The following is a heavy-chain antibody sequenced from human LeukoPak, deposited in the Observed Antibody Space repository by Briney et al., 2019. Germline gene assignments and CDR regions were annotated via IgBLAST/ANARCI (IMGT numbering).Heavy chain of an antibody. CDR1: GGSISSYY. CDR3: ARGYSGYDLSLTSPFDY. CDR2: IYYSGST. Sequence: SETLSLTCTVSGGSISSYYCSWIRQPPGKGLEWIGYIYYSGSTNYNPSLKSRVTISVDTAKNQFSLKLSSVTAADTAVYYCARGYSGYDLSLTSPFDYWGQGTLVTVSS. V-gene: IGHV4-59*08. D-gene: IGHD5-12*01. J-gene: IGHJ4*02.